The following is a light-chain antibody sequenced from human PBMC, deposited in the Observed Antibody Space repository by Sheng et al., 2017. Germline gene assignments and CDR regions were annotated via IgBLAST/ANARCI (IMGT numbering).Light chain of an antibody. CDR2: GNS. Sequence: QSVLTQPPSVSGAAGQRVIISCTGSSSNIGAGYDVHWYQQPPGTAPKLLIHGNSNRPSGVPDRFSGSKSGTSASLAITGLQAEDEADYYCQSYDSSLNGWVFGGGTKLTVL. V-gene: IGLV1-40*01. CDR1: SSNIGAGYD. CDR3: QSYDSSLNGWV. J-gene: IGLJ3*02.